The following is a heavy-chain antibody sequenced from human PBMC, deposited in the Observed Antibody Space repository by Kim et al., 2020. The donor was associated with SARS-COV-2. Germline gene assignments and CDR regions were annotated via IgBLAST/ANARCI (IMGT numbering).Heavy chain of an antibody. J-gene: IGHJ6*02. CDR3: ARIGALKNRGVNWAHQPSPYYYYGMDV. D-gene: IGHD3-10*01. Sequence: SETLSLTCAVYGGSFSGYYWSWIRQPPGKGLEWIGEINHSGSTNYNPSLKSRVTISVDTSKNQFSLKLSSVTAADTAVYYCARIGALKNRGVNWAHQPSPYYYYGMDVWGQGTTVTVSS. CDR1: GGSFSGYY. CDR2: INHSGST. V-gene: IGHV4-34*01.